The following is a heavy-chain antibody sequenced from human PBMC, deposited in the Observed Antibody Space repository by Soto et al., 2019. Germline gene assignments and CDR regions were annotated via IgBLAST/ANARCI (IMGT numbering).Heavy chain of an antibody. J-gene: IGHJ6*02. Sequence: SVKVSWKASGGTFSSYAISLLIQGAGKGLEWMGGIIPIFGTANSAQKFQGRVTITADESTSTAYMELSSLRSEDTAVYYCARDGHSGYDTRAYYYYGMDVWGQGTTVTVSS. V-gene: IGHV1-69*13. CDR1: GGTFSSYA. CDR3: ARDGHSGYDTRAYYYYGMDV. CDR2: IIPIFGTA. D-gene: IGHD5-12*01.